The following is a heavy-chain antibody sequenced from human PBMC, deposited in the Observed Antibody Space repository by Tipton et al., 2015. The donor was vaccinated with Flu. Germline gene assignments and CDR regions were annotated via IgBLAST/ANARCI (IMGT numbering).Heavy chain of an antibody. CDR1: GVSISTYY. Sequence: LRLSCNVSGVSISTYYWNWVRQPPGKGLEWIGYIQSSGNTDYNPSLKSRVTISVDTSKNQFSLKLTSVTAADTAVYYCARALTEWQLPRYFDLWGRGTLVTASS. J-gene: IGHJ2*01. D-gene: IGHD1-26*01. CDR3: ARALTEWQLPRYFDL. V-gene: IGHV4-59*01. CDR2: IQSSGNT.